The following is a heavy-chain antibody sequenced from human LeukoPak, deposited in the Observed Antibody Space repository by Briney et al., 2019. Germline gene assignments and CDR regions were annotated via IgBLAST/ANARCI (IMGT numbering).Heavy chain of an antibody. Sequence: PGGSLRFSCAASGFTFSTYSMNWVRQAPGKGLEWVSSISISSSYIYYADSVKGRFTISRDNAKNLLFLQMNSLRAEDTAVYYCARGLEYCSSTSCYAGDYWGLGTLVTVSS. CDR2: ISISSSYI. V-gene: IGHV3-21*06. CDR3: ARGLEYCSSTSCYAGDY. J-gene: IGHJ4*02. CDR1: GFTFSTYS. D-gene: IGHD2-2*01.